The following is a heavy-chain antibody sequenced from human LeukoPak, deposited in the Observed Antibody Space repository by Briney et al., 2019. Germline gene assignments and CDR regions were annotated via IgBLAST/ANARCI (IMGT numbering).Heavy chain of an antibody. J-gene: IGHJ6*03. CDR2: INDKGVDK. D-gene: IGHD2-8*01. CDR3: AKDRCSNGVGCYYYYMDV. Sequence: AGGSLRLSCGASGLIFSKYGMHWVRQAPGKGREWGAFINDKGVDKNYADSVKGRFTISRDNSKNTLVLQMNSLRSEDTAVYYCAKDRCSNGVGCYYYYMDVWGKGTTVTISS. V-gene: IGHV3-30*02. CDR1: GLIFSKYG.